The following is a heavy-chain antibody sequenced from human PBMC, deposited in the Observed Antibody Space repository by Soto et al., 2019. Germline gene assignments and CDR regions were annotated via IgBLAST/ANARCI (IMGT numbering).Heavy chain of an antibody. CDR1: GYTFTSYG. J-gene: IGHJ4*02. CDR2: ISAYNSNI. V-gene: IGHV1-18*01. Sequence: ASVKVSCKASGYTFTSYGISWVRQTPGQGLEWMGWISAYNSNINYAQKLQGRVTRTTDTSTSTAYMELRSLRSDDTAVYFCARDRLGATGDYWGQGTLGTVSS. D-gene: IGHD1-26*01. CDR3: ARDRLGATGDY.